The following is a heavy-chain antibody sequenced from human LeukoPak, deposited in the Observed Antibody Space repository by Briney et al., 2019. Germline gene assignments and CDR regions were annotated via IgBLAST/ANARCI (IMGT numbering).Heavy chain of an antibody. D-gene: IGHD3-9*01. V-gene: IGHV3-23*01. J-gene: IGHJ4*02. CDR2: ISGSGGST. CDR1: GFTFSSYE. Sequence: GGSLRLSCAASGFTFSSYEMNWVRQAPGKGLEWVSAISGSGGSTYYADSVKGRFTISRDNSKNTLYLQMNSLRAEDTAVYYCGKARLRYFDWLLCSWGQGTLVTVSS. CDR3: GKARLRYFDWLLCS.